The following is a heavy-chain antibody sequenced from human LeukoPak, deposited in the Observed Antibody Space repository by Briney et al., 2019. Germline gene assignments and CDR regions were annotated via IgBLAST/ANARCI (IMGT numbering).Heavy chain of an antibody. V-gene: IGHV3-23*01. D-gene: IGHD2-2*01. CDR2: TSGSSGTT. J-gene: IGHJ3*02. CDR1: GFTVSSNY. Sequence: GGSLGLSCAASGFTVSSNYMSWVRQAPGKGLEWVSVTSGSSGTTYYADSVKGRFTISRDNSKNTLYLQMNSLRAEDTAVYYCAKDIVVVPAAGDAFDIWGQGTMVTVSS. CDR3: AKDIVVVPAAGDAFDI.